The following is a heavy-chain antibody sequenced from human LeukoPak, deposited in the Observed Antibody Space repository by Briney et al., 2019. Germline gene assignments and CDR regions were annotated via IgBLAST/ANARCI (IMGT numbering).Heavy chain of an antibody. CDR2: IYTSGST. CDR3: AREKSSGWYGDAFDI. Sequence: PSETLSLTCTVSGGSISSYYWSWIRQPAGKGLEWIGRIYTSGSTNYNPSLKSRVTMSVDTSKNQFSLKLSSVPAADTAVYYCAREKSSGWYGDAFDIWGQGTMVTVSS. CDR1: GGSISSYY. J-gene: IGHJ3*02. V-gene: IGHV4-4*07. D-gene: IGHD6-19*01.